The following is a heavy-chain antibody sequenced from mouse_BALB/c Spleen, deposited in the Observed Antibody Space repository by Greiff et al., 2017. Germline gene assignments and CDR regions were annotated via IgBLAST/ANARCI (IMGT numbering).Heavy chain of an antibody. CDR2: ISTYYGDA. CDR3: AREGGTTVVYFDY. D-gene: IGHD1-1*01. V-gene: IGHV1S137*01. J-gene: IGHJ2*01. Sequence: VKLQESGAELVRPGVSVKISCKGSGYTFTDYAMHWVKQSHAKSLEWIGVISTYYGDASYNQKFKGKATMTVDKSSSTAYMELARLTSEDSAIYYCAREGGTTVVYFDYWGQGTTLTVSS. CDR1: GYTFTDYA.